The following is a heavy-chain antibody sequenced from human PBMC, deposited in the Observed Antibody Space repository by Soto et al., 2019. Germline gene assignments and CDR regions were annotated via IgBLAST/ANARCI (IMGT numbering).Heavy chain of an antibody. CDR2: ISYSGST. CDR3: MLGSGWKDFDY. J-gene: IGHJ4*02. CDR1: GGSISSGGYY. D-gene: IGHD3-22*01. V-gene: IGHV4-39*03. Sequence: SETLSLTCTVSGGSISSGGYYWSWIRQHPGKGLEWIGNISYSGSTYYNPSLKSRVTISVDTSKNQFSLKLSSVTAADTAVYYCMLGSGWKDFDYWGQGTLVTVSS.